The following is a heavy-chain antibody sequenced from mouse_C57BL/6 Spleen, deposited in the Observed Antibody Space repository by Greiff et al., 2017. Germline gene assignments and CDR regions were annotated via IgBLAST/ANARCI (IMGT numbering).Heavy chain of an antibody. V-gene: IGHV5-6*02. CDR2: ISSGGSYT. Sequence: EVKLMESGGDLVKPGGSLKLSCAASGFTFSSYGMSWVRQTPDKRLEWVATISSGGSYTYYPDSVKGRFTISRDNAKNTLYLQMSSLKSEDTAMYYCARRELAWYFDVWGTGTTVTVSS. CDR3: ARRELAWYFDV. D-gene: IGHD4-1*01. CDR1: GFTFSSYG. J-gene: IGHJ1*03.